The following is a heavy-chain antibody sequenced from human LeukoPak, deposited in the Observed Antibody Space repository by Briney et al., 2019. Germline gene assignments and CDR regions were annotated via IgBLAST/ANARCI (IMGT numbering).Heavy chain of an antibody. V-gene: IGHV1-69*05. Sequence: SVKVSCKASGGTFSSYAISWVRPAPGQGLEWVGGIIPIFGTANYAQKFQGRVTITTDESTSTAYMELSSLRSEDTAVYYCAVMGANNPPFDYWGQGTLVTVSS. D-gene: IGHD1-26*01. CDR2: IIPIFGTA. CDR3: AVMGANNPPFDY. CDR1: GGTFSSYA. J-gene: IGHJ4*02.